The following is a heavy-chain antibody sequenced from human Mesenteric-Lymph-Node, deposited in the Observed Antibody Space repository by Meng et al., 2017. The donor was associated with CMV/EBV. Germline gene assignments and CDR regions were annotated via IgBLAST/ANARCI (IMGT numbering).Heavy chain of an antibody. Sequence: QVQLNEGGAGPLKPSESLSVTCAVYGGSFSGYYWNWIRQPPEKGLELNGEINHSGNTNYNPSFTSRIIISVNTSTTQISLNMSSVTAADTAVYYCARGSSYDILTGYFDYWGQGALVTVSS. CDR2: INHSGNT. V-gene: IGHV4-34*01. D-gene: IGHD3-9*01. CDR1: GGSFSGYY. J-gene: IGHJ4*02. CDR3: ARGSSYDILTGYFDY.